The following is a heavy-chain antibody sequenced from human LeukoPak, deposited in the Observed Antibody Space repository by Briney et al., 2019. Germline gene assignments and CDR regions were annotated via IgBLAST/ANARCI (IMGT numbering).Heavy chain of an antibody. Sequence: PSETLSLTCTASGGSISSYYWGWIRQPPGKGLEWIGYIYYSGSTNYNPSLKSRVTISVDTSKNQFSLKLSSVTAADTAVYYCARAGQYYYDSSGLFDYWGQGTLVTVSS. CDR2: IYYSGST. CDR1: GGSISSYY. D-gene: IGHD3-22*01. CDR3: ARAGQYYYDSSGLFDY. V-gene: IGHV4-59*01. J-gene: IGHJ4*02.